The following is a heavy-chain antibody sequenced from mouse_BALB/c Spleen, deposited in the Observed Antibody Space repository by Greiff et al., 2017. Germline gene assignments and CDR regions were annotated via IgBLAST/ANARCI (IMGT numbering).Heavy chain of an antibody. CDR3: TRNASTWFAY. V-gene: IGHV1-15*01. Sequence: QVQLQQSGAELVRPGASVTLSCKASGYTFTDYEMHWVKQTPVHGLEWIGAIDPETGGTAYNQKFKGKATLTADKSSSTAYMELRSLTSEDSAVYYCTRNASTWFAYWCQGTLVTVSA. CDR2: IDPETGGT. J-gene: IGHJ3*01. CDR1: GYTFTDYE. D-gene: IGHD6-1*01.